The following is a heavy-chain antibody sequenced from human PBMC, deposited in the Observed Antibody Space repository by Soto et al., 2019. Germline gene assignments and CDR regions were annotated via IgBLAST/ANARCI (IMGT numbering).Heavy chain of an antibody. CDR1: RFTFSTFA. V-gene: IGHV3-23*01. J-gene: IGHJ6*02. CDR2: ISGSGGFT. CDR3: AKRGITIFGVVTNYYSGVDA. D-gene: IGHD3-3*01. Sequence: EAQLLESGGGLVQPGGSLRLSCDASRFTFSTFAMSWVRQAPGQGLEWVSVISGSGGFTYYADSVKGRFTISRDNSKNTLFLQMNSLRVEDTAVYYCAKRGITIFGVVTNYYSGVDAWGQGTTVTVSS.